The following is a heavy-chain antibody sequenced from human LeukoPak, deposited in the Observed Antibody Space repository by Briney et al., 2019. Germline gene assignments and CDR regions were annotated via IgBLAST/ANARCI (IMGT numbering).Heavy chain of an antibody. D-gene: IGHD6-19*01. CDR2: ISGSGSNK. CDR3: ATSQPSVAGIVGD. J-gene: IGHJ4*02. V-gene: IGHV3-11*04. CDR1: GFTFSDYF. Sequence: PGGSLRLSCAASGFTFSDYFMTWIRQAPGKGLEWLSYISGSGSNKYYADSVKGRFTISRDNAKNSLYLQMNSLRVEDTAVYYLATSQPSVAGIVGDWGQGTLVTVSS.